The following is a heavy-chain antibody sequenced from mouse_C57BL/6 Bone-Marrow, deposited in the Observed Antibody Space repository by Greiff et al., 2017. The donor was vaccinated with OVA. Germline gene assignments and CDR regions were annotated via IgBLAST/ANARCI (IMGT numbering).Heavy chain of an antibody. J-gene: IGHJ4*01. Sequence: VQLQQSGPELVKPGASVQISCKASGYTFTDYYMNWVKQSHGKSLEWIGDINPNNGGTSYNQKFKGKATLTVDKSSSTAYMELRSLTSEDSAVYYCARGYTTVVDTSDYAMDNWGQGASVTVST. V-gene: IGHV1-26*01. D-gene: IGHD1-1*01. CDR2: INPNNGGT. CDR1: GYTFTDYY. CDR3: ARGYTTVVDTSDYAMDN.